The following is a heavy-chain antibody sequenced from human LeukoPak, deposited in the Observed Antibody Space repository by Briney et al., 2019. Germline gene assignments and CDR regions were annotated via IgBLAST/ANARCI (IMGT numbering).Heavy chain of an antibody. CDR1: GGSISSYY. CDR3: AREGRDGYNYYFDY. Sequence: SETLSLTCTVSGGSISSYYWSWIRQPPGEGLEWIGYIYYSGSTNYNPSLKSRVTISVDTSKNQFSLKLSSVTAADTAVYYCAREGRDGYNYYFDYWGQGTLVTVSS. D-gene: IGHD5-24*01. V-gene: IGHV4-59*12. J-gene: IGHJ4*02. CDR2: IYYSGST.